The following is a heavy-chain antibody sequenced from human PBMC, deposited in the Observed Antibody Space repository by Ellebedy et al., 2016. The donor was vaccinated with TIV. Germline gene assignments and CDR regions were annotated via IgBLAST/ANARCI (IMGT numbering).Heavy chain of an antibody. D-gene: IGHD2-2*01. J-gene: IGHJ6*02. V-gene: IGHV4-30-4*01. CDR3: ARGDIVVVPAATVYYYYGMDV. CDR2: IYYSGST. Sequence: SETLSLXXTVSGGSISSGDYYWSWIRQPPGKGLEWIGYIYYSGSTYYNPSLKSRVTISVDTSKNQFSLKLSSVTAADTAVYYCARGDIVVVPAATVYYYYGMDVWGQGTTVTVSS. CDR1: GGSISSGDYY.